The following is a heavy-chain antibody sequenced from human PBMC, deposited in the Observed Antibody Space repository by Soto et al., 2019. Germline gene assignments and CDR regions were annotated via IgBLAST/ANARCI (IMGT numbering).Heavy chain of an antibody. CDR1: GGSISSYY. D-gene: IGHD3-22*01. CDR2: IYTSGST. Sequence: QVQLQESGPGLVKSSETLSLTCTVSGGSISSYYWSWIRQPAGKGLEWIGRIYTSGSTNYNPSLKSRVTMSVDTSKNQFSLKLSSVTAADTAVYYCAREQSLLRGGWFDPWGQGTLVTVSS. J-gene: IGHJ5*02. CDR3: AREQSLLRGGWFDP. V-gene: IGHV4-4*07.